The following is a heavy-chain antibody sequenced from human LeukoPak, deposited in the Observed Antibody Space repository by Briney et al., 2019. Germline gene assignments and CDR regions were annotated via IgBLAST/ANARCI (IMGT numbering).Heavy chain of an antibody. J-gene: IGHJ4*02. CDR3: ARDMYSSGWYPGY. CDR2: ISSSGSTI. V-gene: IGHV3-11*04. D-gene: IGHD6-19*01. CDR1: GFTFSDYY. Sequence: PGGSLRLSCAASGFTFSDYYMSWIRQAPGKGLEWVSYISSSGSTIYYADSVKGRFTISRDNSKNTLYLQMNSLRPEDTGVYYCARDMYSSGWYPGYWGQGTLVTVAS.